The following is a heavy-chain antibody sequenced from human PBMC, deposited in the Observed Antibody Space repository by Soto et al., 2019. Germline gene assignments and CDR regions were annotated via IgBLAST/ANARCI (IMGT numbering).Heavy chain of an antibody. V-gene: IGHV4-59*01. Sequence: SETLSLTCTVSGGSISSYYWSWIRQPPGKGLEWIGYIYYSGSTNYNPSFKSRVTISVDTYKNQFSLKLSSVTAADTDVYDCARGMDSSIAALSAFDIWGQGTMVTVSS. CDR2: IYYSGST. CDR1: GGSISSYY. CDR3: ARGMDSSIAALSAFDI. J-gene: IGHJ3*02. D-gene: IGHD6-6*01.